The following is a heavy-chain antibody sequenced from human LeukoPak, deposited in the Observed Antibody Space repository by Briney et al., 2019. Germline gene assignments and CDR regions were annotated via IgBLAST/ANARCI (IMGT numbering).Heavy chain of an antibody. CDR2: ISSSSSTI. CDR3: ARSLGYCSAGSCFPFDY. V-gene: IGHV3-48*01. J-gene: IGHJ4*02. CDR1: GFTFSSYS. D-gene: IGHD2-15*01. Sequence: QPGGSLRLSCAASGFTFSSYSMNWVRQAPGKGLEWVSYISSSSSTIYYADSVKGRFTISRDNAKNSLYLQMNSLRAEDTAVYYCARSLGYCSAGSCFPFDYWGQGTLVTVSS.